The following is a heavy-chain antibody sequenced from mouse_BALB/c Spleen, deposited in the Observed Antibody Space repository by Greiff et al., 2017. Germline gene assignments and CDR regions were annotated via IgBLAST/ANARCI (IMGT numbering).Heavy chain of an antibody. CDR1: GYTFTSYW. J-gene: IGHJ4*01. V-gene: IGHV1S132*01. Sequence: QVQLQQPGAELVRPGASVKLSCKASGYTFTSYWIQWVKQRPGQGLGWIGEIFPGTGTTYYNEKFKGKATLTIDTSSSTAYMQLSSLTSEDSAVYFCARGVRAMDYWGQGTSVTVSS. CDR3: ARGVRAMDY. CDR2: IFPGTGTT. D-gene: IGHD2-2*01.